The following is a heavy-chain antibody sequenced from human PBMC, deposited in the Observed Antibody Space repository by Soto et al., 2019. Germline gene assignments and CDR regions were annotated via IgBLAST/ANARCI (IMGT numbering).Heavy chain of an antibody. CDR2: IYYSGST. CDR1: GGSISSYY. J-gene: IGHJ5*02. V-gene: IGHV4-59*01. CDR3: ARAVGGLITIFGVVINLSDP. Sequence: LSLTCTVSGGSISSYYWSWIRQPPGKGLEWIGYIYYSGSTNYNPSLKSRVTISVDTSKNQFSLKLSSVTAADTAVYYCARAVGGLITIFGVVINLSDPCGQGTLVTVSS. D-gene: IGHD3-3*01.